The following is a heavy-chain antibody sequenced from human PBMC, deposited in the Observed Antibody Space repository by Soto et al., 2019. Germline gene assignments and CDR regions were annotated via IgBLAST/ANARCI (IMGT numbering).Heavy chain of an antibody. V-gene: IGHV3-23*01. D-gene: IGHD2-8*02. CDR1: GFTFSKYA. J-gene: IGHJ3*02. CDR2: ISDSGVTT. Sequence: EVPLLASGGGLVQPGGSLRLSCAASGFTFSKYAMSWVRQAPGKGLDWVSGISDSGVTTYSADSVKGRFTISRDNSKNTLYLHMNSLRVEGTGAYYCAVGKGTGVTRVGAFDIWGQGTMVTVSS. CDR3: AVGKGTGVTRVGAFDI.